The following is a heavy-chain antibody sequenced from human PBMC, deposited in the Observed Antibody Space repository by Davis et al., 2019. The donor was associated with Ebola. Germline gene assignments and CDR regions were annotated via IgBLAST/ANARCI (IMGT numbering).Heavy chain of an antibody. CDR1: GFTFSSYW. CDR2: IKQDGSEK. CDR3: ARGFRYSSGWYGIQH. V-gene: IGHV3-7*01. D-gene: IGHD6-19*01. Sequence: GESLKISCAASGFTFSSYWMSWVRQAPGKGLEWVANIKQDGSEKYYVDSVKGRFTISRDNAKNSLYLQMNSLRAEDTAVYYCARGFRYSSGWYGIQHWGQGTLVTVSS. J-gene: IGHJ1*01.